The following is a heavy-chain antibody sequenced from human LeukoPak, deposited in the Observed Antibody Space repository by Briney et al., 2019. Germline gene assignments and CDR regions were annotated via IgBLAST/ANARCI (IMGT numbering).Heavy chain of an antibody. D-gene: IGHD2-2*01. CDR1: GYTFTAHY. Sequence: ASVKVSCKASGYTFTAHYIHWVRQAPGQGLEWMGGIIPIFGTANYAQKFQGRVTITADESTSTAYMELSSLRSEDTAVYYCARGGGVVVPAAIERGYMDVWGKGTTVTVSS. CDR3: ARGGGVVVPAAIERGYMDV. J-gene: IGHJ6*03. V-gene: IGHV1-69*13. CDR2: IIPIFGTA.